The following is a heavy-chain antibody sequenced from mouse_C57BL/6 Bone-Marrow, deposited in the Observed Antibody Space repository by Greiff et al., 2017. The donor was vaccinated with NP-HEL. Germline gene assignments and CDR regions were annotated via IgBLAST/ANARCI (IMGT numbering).Heavy chain of an antibody. Sequence: VQLQQPGAELVKPGASVKLSCKASGYTFTSYWMQWVKQRPGQGLEWIGEIDPSDSYTNYNQKFKGKATLTVDTSSSTAYMQLSSLTSEDSAVYYCAREKAYDYGWFAYWGQGTLVTVSA. V-gene: IGHV1-50*01. CDR2: IDPSDSYT. CDR3: AREKAYDYGWFAY. J-gene: IGHJ3*01. CDR1: GYTFTSYW. D-gene: IGHD2-4*01.